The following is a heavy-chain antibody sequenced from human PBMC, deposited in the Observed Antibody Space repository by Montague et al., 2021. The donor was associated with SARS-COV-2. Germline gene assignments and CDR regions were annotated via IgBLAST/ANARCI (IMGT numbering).Heavy chain of an antibody. CDR2: IYYSGST. Sequence: SETLSLTCTVSGGSISTYYWSWIRQPPGKGLEWIGYIYYSGSTNYSPSLKSRVTISVDTSKNQFSLKLSSVTAADTAVYCCARDGYNAHQNYWYFDLWGRGTLVTVSS. D-gene: IGHD5-24*01. CDR1: GGSISTYY. CDR3: ARDGYNAHQNYWYFDL. J-gene: IGHJ2*01. V-gene: IGHV4-59*12.